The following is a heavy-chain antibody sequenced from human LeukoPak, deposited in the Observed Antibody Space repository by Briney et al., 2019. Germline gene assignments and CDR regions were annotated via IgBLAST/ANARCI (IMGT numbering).Heavy chain of an antibody. CDR2: IYPGDSDT. V-gene: IGHV5-51*01. Sequence: RGESLKISCKGSGYSFTTYWIGWVRQMPGKGLECIGIIYPGDSDTTYSPSFQGQVTISADKSISTAYLQWSSLKASDTAMYYCARPYSDWEAFEIWGQGTMVTVSS. D-gene: IGHD2-15*01. J-gene: IGHJ3*02. CDR3: ARPYSDWEAFEI. CDR1: GYSFTTYW.